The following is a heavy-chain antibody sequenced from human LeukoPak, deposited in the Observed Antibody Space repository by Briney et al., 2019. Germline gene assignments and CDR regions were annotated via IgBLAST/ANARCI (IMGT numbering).Heavy chain of an antibody. J-gene: IGHJ2*01. Sequence: PSETLSFTCTVSGGSISSYYWSWIRQPPGKGLEWIGYIYYSGSTNYNPSLKSRVTISVDTSKNQFSLKLSSVTGADTAVYYCARHGIVVVTTSYWYFDPGGRRPLVTVS. V-gene: IGHV4-59*08. CDR3: ARHGIVVVTTSYWYFDP. CDR2: IYYSGST. D-gene: IGHD3-22*01. CDR1: GGSISSYY.